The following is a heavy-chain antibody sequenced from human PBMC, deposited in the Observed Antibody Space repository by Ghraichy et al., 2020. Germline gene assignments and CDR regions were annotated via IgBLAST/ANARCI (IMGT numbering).Heavy chain of an antibody. Sequence: SETLSLTCAVSGASISAYYWNWIRQPPGKGLEWIGYGHYNGRTLQNPSLKSRVTMSVDTSKNQFSLKMISVTAADTGVYFYARWDEGRRAFEMWGQGTMVTVSS. CDR2: GHYNGRT. D-gene: IGHD1-26*01. CDR1: GASISAYY. J-gene: IGHJ3*02. V-gene: IGHV4-59*01. CDR3: ARWDEGRRAFEM.